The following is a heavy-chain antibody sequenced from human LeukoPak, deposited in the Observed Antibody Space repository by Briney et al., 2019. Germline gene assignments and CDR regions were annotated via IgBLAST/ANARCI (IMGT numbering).Heavy chain of an antibody. D-gene: IGHD6-19*01. V-gene: IGHV3-30*02. J-gene: IGHJ4*02. CDR1: GFTFSSYG. CDR3: ARDPSPSHSSGWYNYFDY. Sequence: GGSLRLSCAASGFTFSSYGMHWVRQALGKGLEWVAFIRYDGSNKYYADSVKGRFTISRDNSKNTLYLQMNSLRAEDTAVYYCARDPSPSHSSGWYNYFDYWGQGTLVTVSS. CDR2: IRYDGSNK.